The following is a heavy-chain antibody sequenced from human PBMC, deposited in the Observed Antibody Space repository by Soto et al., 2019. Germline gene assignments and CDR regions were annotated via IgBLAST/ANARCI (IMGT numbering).Heavy chain of an antibody. CDR3: ARADGSSHDAFDI. V-gene: IGHV1-8*02. Sequence: QVHLVQSGAEVKKPGASVKVSCKASGYSFTGYDVHWVRQAAGHGLEWMGWINPNSGNTGHAEKFQGRLTLTRNISTSTDYLELRSLRSEDTAVYYCARADGSSHDAFDIWGHGTMVTVSS. CDR1: GYSFTGYD. CDR2: INPNSGNT. J-gene: IGHJ3*02. D-gene: IGHD3-10*01.